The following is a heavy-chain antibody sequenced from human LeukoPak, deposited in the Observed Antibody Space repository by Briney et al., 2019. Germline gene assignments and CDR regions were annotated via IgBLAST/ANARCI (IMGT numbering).Heavy chain of an antibody. D-gene: IGHD1-26*01. V-gene: IGHV4-59*08. CDR3: AGHGTVSRGGYFDY. J-gene: IGHJ4*02. CDR2: IHYSGSN. Sequence: PSETLSVTCSVSGGSVTGYYWSWIRQPPGKGLEWIGHIHYSGSNNYNPSLKSRVTMFVDKSKNQISLRLSSVTAADTAVYSCAGHGTVSRGGYFDYWGQGTQVTLS. CDR1: GGSVTGYY.